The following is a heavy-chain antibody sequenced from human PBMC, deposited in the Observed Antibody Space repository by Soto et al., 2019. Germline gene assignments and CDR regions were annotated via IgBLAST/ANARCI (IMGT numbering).Heavy chain of an antibody. CDR2: MRSSDNSI. V-gene: IGHV3-48*03. Sequence: EVQLVESGGALVQPGGSLRLSCAVSGLSFTTHEMNWVPQAPGKGLEWISFMRSSDNSIYYADSVQGRFTISRDDSKNSLYLQMNSLRVEDTAIYYCASSGWGTTGTPYLDDWGQGTLVTVSS. D-gene: IGHD1-1*01. CDR1: GLSFTTHE. CDR3: ASSGWGTTGTPYLDD. J-gene: IGHJ4*02.